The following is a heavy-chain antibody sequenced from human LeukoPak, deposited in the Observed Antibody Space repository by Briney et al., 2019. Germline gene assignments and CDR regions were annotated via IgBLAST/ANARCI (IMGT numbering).Heavy chain of an antibody. CDR3: ARDPFCSSSTGCYFEDWFDP. V-gene: IGHV3-20*04. CDR2: ITWNGDKT. CDR1: GFNFVDYD. J-gene: IGHJ5*02. D-gene: IGHD2-2*01. Sequence: PGGSLRLSCPASGFNFVDYDMSWVRQVPGKGLEWVSGITWNGDKTGYSDSVRGRFAISRDNTKKSLYLQMSSLRAEDTALYYCARDPFCSSSTGCYFEDWFDPWGPGTLVTVSS.